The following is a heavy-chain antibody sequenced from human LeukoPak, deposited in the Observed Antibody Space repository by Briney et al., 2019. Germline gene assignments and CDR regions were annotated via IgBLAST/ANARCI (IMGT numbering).Heavy chain of an antibody. Sequence: SETLSLTCAVYGGSFSSYYWGWIRQPPGKGLEWIGSIYYSGSTYYNPSLKSRVTISVDTSKNQFSLKLSSVTAADTAVYYCARAYDSSGYYYVSYPDAFDIWGQGTMVTVSS. V-gene: IGHV4-39*07. CDR2: IYYSGST. D-gene: IGHD3-22*01. CDR1: GGSFSSYY. CDR3: ARAYDSSGYYYVSYPDAFDI. J-gene: IGHJ3*02.